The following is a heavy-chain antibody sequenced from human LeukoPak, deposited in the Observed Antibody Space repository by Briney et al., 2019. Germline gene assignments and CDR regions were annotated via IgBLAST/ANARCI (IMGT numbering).Heavy chain of an antibody. CDR1: GGSISSYY. J-gene: IGHJ3*02. Sequence: SQTLSLTCTVSGGSISSYYWSWIRQPPGKGLEWIGYIYYSGSTNYNPSLKSQVTISVDTSKNQFSLKLSSVTAADTAVYYCARATHYYDSSGYSDAFDIWGQGTMVTVSS. D-gene: IGHD3-22*01. V-gene: IGHV4-59*08. CDR3: ARATHYYDSSGYSDAFDI. CDR2: IYYSGST.